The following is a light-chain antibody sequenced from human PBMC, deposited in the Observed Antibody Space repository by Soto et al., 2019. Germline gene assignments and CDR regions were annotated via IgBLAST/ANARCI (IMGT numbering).Light chain of an antibody. Sequence: QSVLTQPPSVSGAPGQRVTISCTGSSSNIGAGYDVHWYQQLPGTAPKLLIYGNSNRPSGVADRFSCSKSGTSASLAITGLQAEDEADYYCQSYDSSLSGSRVFGGGTKLTVL. CDR3: QSYDSSLSGSRV. CDR1: SSNIGAGYD. J-gene: IGLJ2*01. CDR2: GNS. V-gene: IGLV1-40*01.